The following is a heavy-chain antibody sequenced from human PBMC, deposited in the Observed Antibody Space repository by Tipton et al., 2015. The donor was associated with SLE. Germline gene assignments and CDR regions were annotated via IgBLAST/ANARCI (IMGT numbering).Heavy chain of an antibody. Sequence: TLSLTCTVSGGSISSSDYYWGWIRQPPGKGLEWIGSIYYSGSTYYNPSLKSRVTISVDTSKNQFSLKLSSVTAADTAVYYCAGGRGAATGNWFDPWGQGALVTVSS. CDR2: IYYSGST. J-gene: IGHJ5*02. CDR1: GGSISSSDYY. D-gene: IGHD2-15*01. CDR3: AGGRGAATGNWFDP. V-gene: IGHV4-39*01.